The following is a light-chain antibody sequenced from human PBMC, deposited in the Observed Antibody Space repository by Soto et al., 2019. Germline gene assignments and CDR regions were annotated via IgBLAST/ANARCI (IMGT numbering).Light chain of an antibody. CDR3: QQYGSWT. Sequence: EIVLTQSPGTLSVSPGERATLSCRASQTISSSYLAWYRQKPGQAPSLLIYGTSSRATGIPDRFSGSGSGTDFTLTISRLAPEDSAIYYCQQYGSWTFGQGTKVEIK. J-gene: IGKJ1*01. V-gene: IGKV3-20*01. CDR1: QTISSSY. CDR2: GTS.